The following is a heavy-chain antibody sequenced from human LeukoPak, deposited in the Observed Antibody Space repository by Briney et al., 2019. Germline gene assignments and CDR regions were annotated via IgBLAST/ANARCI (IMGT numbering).Heavy chain of an antibody. D-gene: IGHD3-22*01. Sequence: SETLSLTCTVSGGSISSSSYYWGWIRQPPGKGLVWIGSIYYSGSTYYNPSLKSRATISVDTSKNQFSLKLTSVTAADTAVYYCTRAASSGPLFTYHMDVWGKGTTVTVSS. V-gene: IGHV4-39*07. CDR3: TRAASSGPLFTYHMDV. J-gene: IGHJ6*03. CDR2: IYYSGST. CDR1: GGSISSSSYY.